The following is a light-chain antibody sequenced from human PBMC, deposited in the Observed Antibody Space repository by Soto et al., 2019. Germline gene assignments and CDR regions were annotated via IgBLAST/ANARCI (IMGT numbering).Light chain of an antibody. J-gene: IGLJ3*02. CDR2: EGS. CDR3: CSYAGSSTWV. CDR1: SSDVGSYNF. Sequence: QSALTQPASVSGSPGQSITISCTGTSSDVGSYNFVSWYQQHPGKAPKLMIYEGSERPSGVSNRFSGSKSCNTASLTISGLQAEDEADYYCCSYAGSSTWVFGGGTKLTVL. V-gene: IGLV2-23*01.